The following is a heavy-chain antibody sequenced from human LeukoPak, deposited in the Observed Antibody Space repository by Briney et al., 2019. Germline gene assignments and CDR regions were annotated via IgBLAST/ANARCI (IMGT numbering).Heavy chain of an antibody. CDR1: GFTFSSYS. V-gene: IGHV3-21*01. D-gene: IGHD6-13*01. CDR2: ISSGSGYI. J-gene: IGHJ4*02. Sequence: PGGSLRLSCAASGFTFSSYSINWVRQAPGKGLELVSSISSGSGYIYYADSVKGRFTISGDDAKNSLYLQMNSLRADDTAVYYCARDGWPGSSYYRPFDYWGQGTLVTVSS. CDR3: ARDGWPGSSYYRPFDY.